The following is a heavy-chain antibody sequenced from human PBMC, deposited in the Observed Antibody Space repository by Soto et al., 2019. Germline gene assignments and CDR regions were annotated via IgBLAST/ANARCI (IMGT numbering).Heavy chain of an antibody. D-gene: IGHD6-19*01. CDR1: GFTFSSYG. J-gene: IGHJ4*02. CDR3: AKDKYLIAVAGPYYFDY. V-gene: IGHV3-30*18. CDR2: ISYDGSNK. Sequence: PGGSLRLSCAASGFTFSSYGMHWVRQAPGKGLEWVAVISYDGSNKYYADSVKGRFTISRDNSKNTLYLQMNSLRAEDTAVYYCAKDKYLIAVAGPYYFDYWGQGTLVTVSS.